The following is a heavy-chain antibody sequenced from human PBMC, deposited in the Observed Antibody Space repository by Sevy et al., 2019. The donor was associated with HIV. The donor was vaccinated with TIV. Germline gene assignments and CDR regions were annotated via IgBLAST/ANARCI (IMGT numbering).Heavy chain of an antibody. V-gene: IGHV3-30*18. CDR2: IAYDGGNK. J-gene: IGHJ4*02. Sequence: GGSLRLSCAASGFSFNKYGMHWVRQAPGEGLEWVAVIAYDGGNKYYTDSVKGRFTISRDNSKNTLYLQMNSLRAEDTAVYYCAKIPAGGSYFSYFDYWGQGTLVTVSS. CDR1: GFSFNKYG. CDR3: AKIPAGGSYFSYFDY. D-gene: IGHD1-26*01.